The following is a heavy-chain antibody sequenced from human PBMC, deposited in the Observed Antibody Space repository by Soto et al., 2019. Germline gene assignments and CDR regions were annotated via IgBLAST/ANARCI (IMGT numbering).Heavy chain of an antibody. D-gene: IGHD5-18*01. V-gene: IGHV1-3*01. J-gene: IGHJ6*02. CDR1: GYTFTDYA. Sequence: QVQLVQSGAEVKKPGASVKVSCKASGYTFTDYAIHWVRQAPGQSLEWMGWINADSGIPKYSQKFQGRVAFTRDTSASTADMELSSLRSEDTAQYYCARGGYSYGGRGMGVWGQGTTVTVSS. CDR3: ARGGYSYGGRGMGV. CDR2: INADSGIP.